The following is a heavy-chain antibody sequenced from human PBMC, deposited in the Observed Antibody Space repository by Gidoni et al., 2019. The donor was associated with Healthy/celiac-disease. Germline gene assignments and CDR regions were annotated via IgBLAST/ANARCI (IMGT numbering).Heavy chain of an antibody. V-gene: IGHV3-15*01. CDR3: TTPQAYYDSSGYYYFDD. Sequence: EVQLVESGGGLVKPGGSLRLSCAASGSTFGNAWLSWVRQAPGKGLEWVGRIKSKTDGGTTDYAAPVKGRFTISRDDLKNTLYLQMNSLKTEDTAVYYCTTPQAYYDSSGYYYFDDWGQGTLVTVSS. D-gene: IGHD3-22*01. J-gene: IGHJ4*02. CDR2: IKSKTDGGTT. CDR1: GSTFGNAW.